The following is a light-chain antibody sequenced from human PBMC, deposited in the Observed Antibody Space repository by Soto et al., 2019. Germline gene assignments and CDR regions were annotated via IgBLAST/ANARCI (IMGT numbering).Light chain of an antibody. V-gene: IGKV1-39*01. J-gene: IGKJ5*01. CDR2: AAS. CDR3: QQSYSTPPIT. Sequence: DIQMTQSPSSLSASVGDRVTIPCRASQSISSYLNWYQQKPGKAPKLLIYAASSLQSGVPSRFSGSGSGTDFTLTISSLQPEDSATYYCQQSYSTPPITFGQGTRLEIK. CDR1: QSISSY.